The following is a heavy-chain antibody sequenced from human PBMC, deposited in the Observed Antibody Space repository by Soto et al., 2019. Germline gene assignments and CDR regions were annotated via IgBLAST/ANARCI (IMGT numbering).Heavy chain of an antibody. V-gene: IGHV3-33*01. CDR3: AREGTYSSSSGGYYYYAMDV. J-gene: IGHJ6*02. CDR1: GFTFSSYG. D-gene: IGHD6-6*01. CDR2: IWYDGSNK. Sequence: GGSLRLSCAASGFTFSSYGMHWVRQAPGKGLEWVAVIWYDGSNKYYPDPVKGRFTISRDNSKNTLYLQMNSLRAEDTAVYYCAREGTYSSSSGGYYYYAMDVWGQGTTVTVSS.